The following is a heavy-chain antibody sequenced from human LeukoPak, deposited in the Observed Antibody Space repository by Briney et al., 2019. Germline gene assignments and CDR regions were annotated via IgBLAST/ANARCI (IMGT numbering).Heavy chain of an antibody. J-gene: IGHJ5*02. CDR2: ISGYNGKT. V-gene: IGHV1-18*01. Sequence: ASVKVSCKASGYTFNTYGITWVRQAPGQGLEWMGWISGYNGKTKYAQKLQDRVTMTTDTSTTTAYMELRSLTSDDTAVYYCARDVFAEYNTHHRFDPWGQGTLVTVSS. CDR1: GYTFNTYG. D-gene: IGHD1-14*01. CDR3: ARDVFAEYNTHHRFDP.